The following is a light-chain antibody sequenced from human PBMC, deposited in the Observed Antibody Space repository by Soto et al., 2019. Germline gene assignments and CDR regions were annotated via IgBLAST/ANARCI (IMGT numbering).Light chain of an antibody. Sequence: EIVLTQSPGTLSLSPGERATLSCRASERVSSSYLSWYQQKPGQAPRLLIYGASCRTTGMPDRFSGSGSGIEVSVTISKLELEDFAVYLCQQYGRSAGTFGPATKANIK. J-gene: IGKJ3*01. CDR2: GAS. CDR1: ERVSSSY. V-gene: IGKV3-20*01. CDR3: QQYGRSAGT.